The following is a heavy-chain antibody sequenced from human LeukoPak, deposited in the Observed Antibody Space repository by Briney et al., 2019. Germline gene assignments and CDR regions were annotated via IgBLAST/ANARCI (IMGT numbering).Heavy chain of an antibody. V-gene: IGHV1-69*04. Sequence: ASVKVSCKASGGTFSSYAISWVRQVPGQGLEWMGRIIPILGIANYAQKFQGRVTITADKSTSTAYMELSSLRSEDTAVYYCARFKNTDMTSDWGQGTLVTVSS. CDR1: GGTFSSYA. D-gene: IGHD5-18*01. CDR2: IIPILGIA. CDR3: ARFKNTDMTSD. J-gene: IGHJ4*02.